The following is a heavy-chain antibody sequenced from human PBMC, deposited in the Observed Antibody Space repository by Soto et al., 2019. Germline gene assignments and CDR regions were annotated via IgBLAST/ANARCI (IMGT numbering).Heavy chain of an antibody. V-gene: IGHV4-31*03. Sequence: SETLSLTCTVSGGSISSGGYYWSWIRQHPGKGLEWIGYIYYSGSTYYNPSLKSRVTISVDTSKNQFSLKLSSVTAADTAVYYCAREIAVAEPYYYYGMDVWGQGTTVTVSS. J-gene: IGHJ6*02. D-gene: IGHD6-19*01. CDR3: AREIAVAEPYYYYGMDV. CDR2: IYYSGST. CDR1: GGSISSGGYY.